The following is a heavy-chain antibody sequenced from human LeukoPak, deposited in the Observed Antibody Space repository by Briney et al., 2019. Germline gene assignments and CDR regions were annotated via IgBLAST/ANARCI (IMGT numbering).Heavy chain of an antibody. D-gene: IGHD5-18*01. V-gene: IGHV3-30-3*01. Sequence: GGSLRLSCAASGFTFSSYAMHWVRQAPGKGLEWVAVISYDGSNKYYADSVKGRFTISRDNSKNTLFLQMNSLRAEDTAIYYCTKDTVDTTMVPYYFEYWGQGTLVTVSS. J-gene: IGHJ4*02. CDR1: GFTFSSYA. CDR3: TKDTVDTTMVPYYFEY. CDR2: ISYDGSNK.